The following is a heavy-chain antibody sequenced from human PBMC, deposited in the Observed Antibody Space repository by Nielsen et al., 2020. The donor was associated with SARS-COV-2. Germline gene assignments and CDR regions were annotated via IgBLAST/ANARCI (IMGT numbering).Heavy chain of an antibody. CDR2: IIPIFGTA. D-gene: IGHD6-19*01. CDR3: ARGEGWLAPDAFDI. J-gene: IGHJ3*02. V-gene: IGHV1-69*13. CDR1: GGTFSSYA. Sequence: SVKVSCKASGGTFSSYAISWVRQTPGQGLEWMGGIIPIFGTANYAQKFQGRVTITADESTSTAYMELSSLRSEDTAVYYCARGEGWLAPDAFDIWGQGTMVTVSS.